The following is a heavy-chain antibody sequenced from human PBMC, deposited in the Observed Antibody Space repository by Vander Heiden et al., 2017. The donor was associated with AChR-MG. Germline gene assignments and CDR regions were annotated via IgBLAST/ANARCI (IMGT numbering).Heavy chain of an antibody. CDR2: ISYDGSNK. Sequence: QVQLVESGGGVVQPGRSLRLSCAASGFTFSSYGMHCVRQAPGKGLEWVAVISYDGSNKYYADSVKGRFTISRDNSKNTLYLQMNSLRAEDTAVYYCANGDGMDVWGQGTTVTVSS. V-gene: IGHV3-30*18. D-gene: IGHD2-15*01. CDR3: ANGDGMDV. CDR1: GFTFSSYG. J-gene: IGHJ6*02.